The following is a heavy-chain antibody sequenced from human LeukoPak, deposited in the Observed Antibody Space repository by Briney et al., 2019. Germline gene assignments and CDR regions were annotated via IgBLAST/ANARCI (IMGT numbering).Heavy chain of an antibody. D-gene: IGHD2/OR15-2a*01. CDR3: ARHTSGSFHDAFDI. V-gene: IGHV5-51*01. Sequence: GESLKISCKGSGYNYHSYWIGWVRQMPGKGPEWMGIIFPGDSDTRYSPSFQGQVTILADKSITTAYLQWSSLKASDTAMYYCARHTSGSFHDAFDIWGQGTMVTISS. J-gene: IGHJ3*02. CDR1: GYNYHSYW. CDR2: IFPGDSDT.